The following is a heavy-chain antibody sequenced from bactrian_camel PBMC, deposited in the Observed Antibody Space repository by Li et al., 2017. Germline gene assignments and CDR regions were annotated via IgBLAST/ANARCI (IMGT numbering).Heavy chain of an antibody. J-gene: IGHJ4*01. V-gene: IGHV3S53*01. CDR3: AAARTVYAGDPLGKNQYEY. CDR2: LESDGST. Sequence: HVQLVESGGGSVQAGGSLRLSCAASMNGYSDEFMGWFRQAPGKEREGVAGLESDGSTSYTDSVKGRFTIFQDSAKSTVYLQMNSLEPEDTAMYYCAAARTVYAGDPLGKNQYEYWGQGTQVTVS. D-gene: IGHD3*01. CDR1: MNGYSDEF.